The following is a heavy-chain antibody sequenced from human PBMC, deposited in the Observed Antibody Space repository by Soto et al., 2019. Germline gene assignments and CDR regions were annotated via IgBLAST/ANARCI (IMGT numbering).Heavy chain of an antibody. D-gene: IGHD3-9*01. Sequence: GGSLRLSCAASGFTFSSYAMSWVRQAPGKGLEWVSAISGSGGSTYYADSVKGRFTISRDNSKNTLYLQMNSLRAEDTAVYYCAKKPLRYFDWQQIGSSYFDYWGQGTLVTVSS. CDR2: ISGSGGST. V-gene: IGHV3-23*01. J-gene: IGHJ4*02. CDR3: AKKPLRYFDWQQIGSSYFDY. CDR1: GFTFSSYA.